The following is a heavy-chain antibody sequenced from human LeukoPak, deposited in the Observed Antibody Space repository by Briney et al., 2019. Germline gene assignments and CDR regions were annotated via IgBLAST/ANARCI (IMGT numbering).Heavy chain of an antibody. CDR3: ARAKGWGLLEGYYYYMDV. CDR2: IYYSGST. V-gene: IGHV4-30-4*07. Sequence: SETLSLTCAVSGGSISSGGYSWSWIRQPPGKGLDWIGYIYYSGSTYYNPSLKSRITISVDTSKNQFSLKLSSVTAADTAVYYCARAKGWGLLEGYYYYMDVWGKGTTVTISS. CDR1: GGSISSGGYS. J-gene: IGHJ6*03. D-gene: IGHD1-26*01.